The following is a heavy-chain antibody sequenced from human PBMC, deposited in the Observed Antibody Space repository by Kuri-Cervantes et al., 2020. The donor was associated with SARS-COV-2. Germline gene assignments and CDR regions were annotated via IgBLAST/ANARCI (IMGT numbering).Heavy chain of an antibody. CDR2: IIPILGTA. CDR1: GGTFSSYA. CDR3: ARGRGITMIVVGLDI. Sequence: SVKVSCKASGGTFSSYAISWVRQAPGQGLEWMGRIIPILGTANYAQKFQGRVTITADKSTSTAYMELSSRRSEDTAVYYCARGRGITMIVVGLDIWGQGTMVTVSS. J-gene: IGHJ3*02. V-gene: IGHV1-69*04. D-gene: IGHD3-22*01.